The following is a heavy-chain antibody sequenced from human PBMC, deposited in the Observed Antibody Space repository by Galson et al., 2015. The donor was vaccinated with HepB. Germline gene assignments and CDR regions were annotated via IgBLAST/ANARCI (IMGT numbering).Heavy chain of an antibody. CDR1: GFTFSSYN. CDR3: ARGPPGYGDYGGSNAYFDA. J-gene: IGHJ4*02. V-gene: IGHV3-48*02. Sequence: SLRLSCAASGFTFSSYNMNWVRQAPGKGLEWISFISGRTTSTYYADSVKGRFSISRDNAKYSVFLQMNNLRDEDTAIYFCARGPPGYGDYGGSNAYFDAWGLGTLVAVSS. D-gene: IGHD4-17*01. CDR2: ISGRTTST.